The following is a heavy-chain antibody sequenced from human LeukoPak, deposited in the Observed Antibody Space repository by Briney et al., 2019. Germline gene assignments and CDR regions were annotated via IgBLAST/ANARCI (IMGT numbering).Heavy chain of an antibody. Sequence: SETLSLTCTVSGGSISSYYWSWIRQPPGKGLEWIGCIYYSGSTNYNPSLKSRVTISVDTSKNQFSLKLSSVTAADTAVYYCAREMATISFHFDYWGQGTLVTVSS. J-gene: IGHJ4*02. D-gene: IGHD5-24*01. CDR2: IYYSGST. CDR1: GGSISSYY. CDR3: AREMATISFHFDY. V-gene: IGHV4-59*01.